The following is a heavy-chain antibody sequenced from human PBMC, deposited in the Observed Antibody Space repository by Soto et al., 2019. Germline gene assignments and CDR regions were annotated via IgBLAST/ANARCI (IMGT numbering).Heavy chain of an antibody. J-gene: IGHJ4*02. V-gene: IGHV3-30*03. CDR2: ISYDGSDE. CDR1: GFTFRSFG. D-gene: IGHD6-19*01. Sequence: GSLRLSCAASGFTFRSFGMHWVRQAPGKGLEWVALISYDGSDEYYADSVKGRFTVSRDNSKNTLYLQMNSLRAEDTAVYYCATQWLVSVDYWGQGTLVTVSS. CDR3: ATQWLVSVDY.